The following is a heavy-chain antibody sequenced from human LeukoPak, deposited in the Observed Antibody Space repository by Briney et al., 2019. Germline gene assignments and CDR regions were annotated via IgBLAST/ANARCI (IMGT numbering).Heavy chain of an antibody. V-gene: IGHV1-18*01. CDR3: ARGTNYYDASGYLDSFDI. Sequence: ASVKVSCKASGYTFTNYGIRWVRQAPGQGLEWIGSISAHNGETSYAQSLQGRVIMNKVMSTSLAYMELRRLRYDDTALYYCARGTNYYDASGYLDSFDIWGEGTMVTVSS. J-gene: IGHJ3*02. D-gene: IGHD3-22*01. CDR1: GYTFTNYG. CDR2: ISAHNGET.